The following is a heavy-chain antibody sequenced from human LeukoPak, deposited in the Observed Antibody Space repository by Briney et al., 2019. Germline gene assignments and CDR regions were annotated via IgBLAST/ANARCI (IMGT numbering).Heavy chain of an antibody. Sequence: ASVKVSCKASGGTFSSYAISWVRQAPGQGLECVGGIIPNFGTANYAQKFQGRVTITTDESTSTAYMELSSLRSEDTAMYYCARSYNYGSGSFYYMDVWGKGTTVTVSS. CDR3: ARSYNYGSGSFYYMDV. CDR1: GGTFSSYA. D-gene: IGHD3-10*01. CDR2: IIPNFGTA. V-gene: IGHV1-69*05. J-gene: IGHJ6*03.